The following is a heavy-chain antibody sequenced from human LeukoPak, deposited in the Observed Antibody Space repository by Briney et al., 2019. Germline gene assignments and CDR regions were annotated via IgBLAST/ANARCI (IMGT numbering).Heavy chain of an antibody. CDR3: ARLGGYSYGPLSFFDY. V-gene: IGHV3-11*04. D-gene: IGHD5-18*01. CDR2: ISGSGSTI. J-gene: IGHJ4*02. Sequence: GGSLRLSCAASGFTFSDYYMSWIRQAPGKGLEWVSYISGSGSTIYYADSVKGRFTISRDNDKNSLYLQMNSLRAEDTAVYYCARLGGYSYGPLSFFDYWGQGTLVTVSS. CDR1: GFTFSDYY.